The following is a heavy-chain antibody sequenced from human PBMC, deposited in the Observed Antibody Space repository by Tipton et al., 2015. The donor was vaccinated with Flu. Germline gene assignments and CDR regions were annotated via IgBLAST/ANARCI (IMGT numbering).Heavy chain of an antibody. Sequence: SLRLSCAASDFTFSSYWMSWVRQAPGKGLEWVANIKQDGSEKYYVDSVKGRFTISRDNAKNSLYLEMNSLRAEDTAVYYCSKSLDYWGQGTLVTVSS. CDR1: DFTFSSYW. J-gene: IGHJ4*02. CDR3: SKSLDY. CDR2: IKQDGSEK. V-gene: IGHV3-7*01.